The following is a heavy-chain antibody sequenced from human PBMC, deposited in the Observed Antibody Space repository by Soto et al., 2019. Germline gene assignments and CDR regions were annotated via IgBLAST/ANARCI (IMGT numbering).Heavy chain of an antibody. CDR1: GGSFTSNNW. J-gene: IGHJ4*02. CDR2: IYRTGST. Sequence: QVQLQESGPGLVKPSGTLSLTCAVSGGSFTSNNWWTWVRQPPGQGLEWIGEIYRTGSTNYNPSLRSRVTISLYKTEKQISLKVTSLTAADTAVYYCASRDPGTSVDYWGQGTLVTVSS. V-gene: IGHV4-4*02. CDR3: ASRDPGTSVDY. D-gene: IGHD1-7*01.